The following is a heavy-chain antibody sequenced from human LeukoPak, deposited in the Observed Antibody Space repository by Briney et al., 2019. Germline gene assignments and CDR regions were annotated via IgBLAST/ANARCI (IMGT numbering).Heavy chain of an antibody. CDR2: IYYSGST. Sequence: SETLSLTCTVSGGSIISSSYYWGWIRLPPGKGLEWIGSIYYSGSTYYNPSLKSRVTISVDTSKNQFSLKLSSVTAADTAVYYCARVGGDYPSAIDYWGQGTLVTVSS. V-gene: IGHV4-39*07. CDR3: ARVGGDYPSAIDY. J-gene: IGHJ4*02. CDR1: GGSIISSSYY. D-gene: IGHD4-17*01.